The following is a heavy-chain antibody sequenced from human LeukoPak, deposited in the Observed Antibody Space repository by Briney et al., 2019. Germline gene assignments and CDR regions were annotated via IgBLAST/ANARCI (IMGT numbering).Heavy chain of an antibody. V-gene: IGHV3-33*06. CDR2: IWYDGSNK. CDR3: AKADYYDSSGPEIN. D-gene: IGHD3-22*01. Sequence: GRSLRLSCAASGFTFSSYGMHWVRQAPGKGLEWVAVIWYDGSNKYYADSVKGRFTISRDNSKNTLYLQMNSLRAEDTAVYYSAKADYYDSSGPEINWGQGTLVTVSS. J-gene: IGHJ4*02. CDR1: GFTFSSYG.